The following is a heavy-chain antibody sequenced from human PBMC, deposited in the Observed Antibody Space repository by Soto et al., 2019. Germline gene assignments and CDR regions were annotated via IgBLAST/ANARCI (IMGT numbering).Heavy chain of an antibody. V-gene: IGHV3-33*01. D-gene: IGHD2-15*01. Sequence: QVQLVESGGGVVQPGRSLRLSCAASGFTFSSYGMHWVRQAPGKGLEWVAVIWYDGSNKYYADSVKGRFTISRDNSKNSLYLQMNSRRAEDTAVYYCARERYCRGGSCRRFDYWGQGTLVTVSS. CDR2: IWYDGSNK. CDR3: ARERYCRGGSCRRFDY. J-gene: IGHJ4*02. CDR1: GFTFSSYG.